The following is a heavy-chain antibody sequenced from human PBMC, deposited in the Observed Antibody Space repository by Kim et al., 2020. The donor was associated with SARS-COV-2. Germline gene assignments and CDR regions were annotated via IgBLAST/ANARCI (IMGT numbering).Heavy chain of an antibody. CDR2: INHSGST. V-gene: IGHV4-34*01. CDR3: ARIPGYSSSWYAFDI. CDR1: GGSFSGYY. J-gene: IGHJ3*02. Sequence: SETLSLTCAVYGGSFSGYYWSWIRQPPGKGLEWIGEINHSGSTNYNPSLKSRVTISVDTSKNQFSLKLSSVTAADTAVYYCARIPGYSSSWYAFDIWGQG. D-gene: IGHD6-13*01.